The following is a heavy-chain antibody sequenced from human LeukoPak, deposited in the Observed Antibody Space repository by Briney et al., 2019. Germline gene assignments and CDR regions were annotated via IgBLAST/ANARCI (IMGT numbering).Heavy chain of an antibody. J-gene: IGHJ6*02. CDR3: ARDLSVAGGSKAYYYGMDV. D-gene: IGHD6-19*01. CDR2: ISSSGSTI. Sequence: PGGSLRLSCAASGFTFSDYYMSWIRQAPGKGLECVSYISSSGSTIYYADSVKGRFTISRDNAKNSLYLQMNSLRAEDTAVYYCARDLSVAGGSKAYYYGMDVWGQGTTVTVSS. CDR1: GFTFSDYY. V-gene: IGHV3-11*01.